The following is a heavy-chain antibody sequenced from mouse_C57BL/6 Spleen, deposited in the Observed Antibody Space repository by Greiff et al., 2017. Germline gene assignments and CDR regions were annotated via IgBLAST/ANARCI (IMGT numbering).Heavy chain of an antibody. CDR1: GYAFTNYL. CDR3: ARGGYPDY. D-gene: IGHD3-1*01. CDR2: INPGSGGT. V-gene: IGHV1-54*01. Sequence: QVQLQQSGAELVRPGTSVKVSCKASGYAFTNYLIEWVKQRPGQGLEWIGVINPGSGGTNYNEKFKGKATLTAYKTSSTAYMQLSRLTSEDSAVYFCARGGYPDYWGQGTTLTVSS. J-gene: IGHJ2*01.